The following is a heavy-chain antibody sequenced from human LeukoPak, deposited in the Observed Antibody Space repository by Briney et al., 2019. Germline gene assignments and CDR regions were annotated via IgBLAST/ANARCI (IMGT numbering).Heavy chain of an antibody. D-gene: IGHD6-13*01. CDR1: GYSFTSYW. CDR3: ARLGYSSSWYLDY. J-gene: IGHJ4*02. CDR2: IFPGDSDT. Sequence: GASLKISCKGSGYSFTSYWIGWVRQLPGKGLEWMGIIFPGDSDTRYSPSFQGHVTISVDKSISTAYLQWSSLKASDIAIYYCARLGYSSSWYLDYWGQGTLVTVSS. V-gene: IGHV5-51*01.